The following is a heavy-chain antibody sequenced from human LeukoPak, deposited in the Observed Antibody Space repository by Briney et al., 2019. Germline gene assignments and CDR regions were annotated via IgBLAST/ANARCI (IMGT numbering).Heavy chain of an antibody. CDR2: IYSGGST. CDR1: GFTVSNNN. V-gene: IGHV3-66*02. CDR3: ASKGSIAARHGFDY. J-gene: IGHJ4*02. Sequence: GGSLRLSCAASGFTVSNNNMSWVRQAPGKGREGVSVIYSGGSTYYANSVKSRFTISRDNSKNTLYLQMSSLSAEDTAVYYCASKGSIAARHGFDYWGQGTLVTVSS. D-gene: IGHD6-6*01.